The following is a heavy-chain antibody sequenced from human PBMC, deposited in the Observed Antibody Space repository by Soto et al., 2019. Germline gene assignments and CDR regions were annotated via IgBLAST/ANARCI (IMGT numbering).Heavy chain of an antibody. V-gene: IGHV1-69*12. CDR2: IIPVFGTP. CDR1: GGSLSNYG. CDR3: ARGDATKIVVTTYYGMDV. D-gene: IGHD3-22*01. Sequence: QVQLVQSGAEVKKPGSSVKVSCKASGGSLSNYGISWVRQAPGQGLEWMGAIIPVFGTPNYAQKFQDRVTITADESTPTVYMEVRSLTSEATAVYYCARGDATKIVVTTYYGMDVWGQGTTVTVSS. J-gene: IGHJ6*02.